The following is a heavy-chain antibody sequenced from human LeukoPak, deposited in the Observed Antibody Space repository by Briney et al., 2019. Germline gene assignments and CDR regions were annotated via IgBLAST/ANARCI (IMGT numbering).Heavy chain of an antibody. CDR3: ARGLRFGAGVDP. Sequence: SETLSLTCTVSPGSISSSRYYWGWIRQPPGKGLEWIGSIYYSGSTYYNPSLKSRVTISVDTSKNQFSLKLSSVTAADTAMYYCARGLRFGAGVDPWGQGTLVTVSS. V-gene: IGHV4-39*01. D-gene: IGHD3-10*01. CDR2: IYYSGST. J-gene: IGHJ5*02. CDR1: PGSISSSRYY.